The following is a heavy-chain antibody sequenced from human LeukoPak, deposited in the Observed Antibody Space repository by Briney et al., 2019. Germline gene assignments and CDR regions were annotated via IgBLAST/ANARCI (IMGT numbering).Heavy chain of an antibody. V-gene: IGHV3-74*01. D-gene: IGHD4-23*01. CDR1: GFTLSSYW. J-gene: IGHJ4*02. CDR3: ARGRPHGNDY. Sequence: GGSLRLSCAASGFTLSSYWMDWVRQAPGKGLEWVSRIASDGSSTTYADSVKGRFSISRDNAKNTLYLQMNSLRVEDTAVYYCARGRPHGNDYWGQGTLVTVSS. CDR2: IASDGSST.